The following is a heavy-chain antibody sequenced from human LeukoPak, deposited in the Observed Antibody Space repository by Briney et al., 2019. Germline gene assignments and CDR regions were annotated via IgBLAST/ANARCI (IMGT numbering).Heavy chain of an antibody. CDR2: IIPILGIA. CDR3: ASFDLPDYYDSSGYPPNFDY. Sequence: ASVKVSCKASGYTLTSYAISWVRQAPGQGLEWMGRIIPILGIANYAQKFQGRVTITADKSTSTAYMELSSLRSEDTAVYYCASFDLPDYYDSSGYPPNFDYWGQGTLVTVSS. V-gene: IGHV1-69*04. J-gene: IGHJ4*02. D-gene: IGHD3-22*01. CDR1: GYTLTSYA.